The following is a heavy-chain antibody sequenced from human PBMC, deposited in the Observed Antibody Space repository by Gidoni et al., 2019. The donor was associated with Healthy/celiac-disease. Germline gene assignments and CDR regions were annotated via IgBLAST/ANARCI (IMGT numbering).Heavy chain of an antibody. Sequence: QVQLVESGGGVVQPGRSLRLSCAASGFPCSSYAMHWVRQAPGKGLGWVAVISYDGSNKYYADAVKGPFTISRDNSKNTLYLQMNSLRAEDTAVYYCARDLGGDYVGFQHCGQGTLVTVSS. J-gene: IGHJ1*01. D-gene: IGHD4-17*01. V-gene: IGHV3-30-3*01. CDR3: ARDLGGDYVGFQH. CDR2: ISYDGSNK. CDR1: GFPCSSYA.